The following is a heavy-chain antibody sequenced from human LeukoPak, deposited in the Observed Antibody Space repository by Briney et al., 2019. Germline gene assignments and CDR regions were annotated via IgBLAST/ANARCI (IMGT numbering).Heavy chain of an antibody. CDR2: INPNSGGT. V-gene: IGHV1-2*02. D-gene: IGHD5-18*01. Sequence: ASVKVSCKASGYTFTGYYMHWVRQAPGQGLEWMGWINPNSGGTNYAQKFQGRVTMTRDTSISTAYMELSRLRSDDTAVYYCARVRRGTRIQLWSNFDYWGQGTLVTVSS. CDR3: ARVRRGTRIQLWSNFDY. CDR1: GYTFTGYY. J-gene: IGHJ4*02.